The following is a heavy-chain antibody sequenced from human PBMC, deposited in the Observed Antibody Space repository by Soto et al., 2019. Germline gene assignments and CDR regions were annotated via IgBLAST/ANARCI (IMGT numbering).Heavy chain of an antibody. Sequence: QEQLVESGGGVVQPGTSLRLSCAVPGGIFHGYVMHWVRQAPGKGLEWVAIIRFDGSNEEYADSVKGRFTISRDNSKNTLYLQMNTLGAEDTAVYYCARDGIGGTVFRGYLDYWGRGTVVTVSS. CDR3: ARDGIGGTVFRGYLDY. CDR2: IRFDGSNE. J-gene: IGHJ4*02. V-gene: IGHV3-33*01. D-gene: IGHD1-7*01. CDR1: GGIFHGYV.